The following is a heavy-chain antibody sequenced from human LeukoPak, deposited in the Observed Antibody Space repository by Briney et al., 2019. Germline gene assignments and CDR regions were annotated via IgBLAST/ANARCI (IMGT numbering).Heavy chain of an antibody. V-gene: IGHV3-23*01. CDR1: GFTFSSYA. J-gene: IGHJ2*01. CDR2: ISGSGGST. Sequence: KSGGSLRLSCAASGFTFSSYAMSWVRQAPGKGLEWDSAISGSGGSTYYADSVKGRFTISRDNSKNTLYLQMNSLRAEDTAVYYCAKDPSGDDYGDYSYWYFDLWGRGTLVTVSS. D-gene: IGHD4-17*01. CDR3: AKDPSGDDYGDYSYWYFDL.